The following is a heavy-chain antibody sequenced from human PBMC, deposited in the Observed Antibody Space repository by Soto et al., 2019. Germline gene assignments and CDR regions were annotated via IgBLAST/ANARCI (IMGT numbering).Heavy chain of an antibody. CDR2: ISGSGGNA. D-gene: IGHD1-26*01. CDR1: GFTFSSYA. J-gene: IGHJ6*02. CDR3: AKDGASGSYPPYYYYGMDV. Sequence: GGSLRLSCAASGFTFSSYAMSWVRQAPGKGLEWVSTISGSGGNAYYADSVKGRFSISRDNSKNTLHLQMNSLRADDTAVYYCAKDGASGSYPPYYYYGMDVWGQGTTVTVSS. V-gene: IGHV3-23*01.